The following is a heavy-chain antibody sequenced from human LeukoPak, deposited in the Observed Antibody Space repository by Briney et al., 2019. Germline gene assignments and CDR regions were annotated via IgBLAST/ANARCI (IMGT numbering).Heavy chain of an antibody. CDR1: GYTFTGYY. J-gene: IGHJ6*02. D-gene: IGHD6-13*01. CDR3: ARALDGTYGMDV. CDR2: INPNSGGT. V-gene: IGHV1-2*04. Sequence: ASVKVSCKASGYTFTGYYMHWVRQAPGQGLEWMGWINPNSGGTNYAQKFQGWVTMTRDTSISTAYMELSRLRSDDTAVYHCARALDGTYGMDVWGQGTTVTVPS.